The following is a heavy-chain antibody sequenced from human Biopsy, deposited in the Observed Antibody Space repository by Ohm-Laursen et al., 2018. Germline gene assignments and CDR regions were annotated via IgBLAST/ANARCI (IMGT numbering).Heavy chain of an antibody. CDR2: IYPGGST. V-gene: IGHV4-4*07. CDR3: AHGSGSYYKWDF. Sequence: SDTLSLTCNVSGGDINNYYWSWIRQPAGKGLEWIGRIYPGGSTNYNPSLKSRVTMSVDTSKKQLSLRLRSVTAADTAIYYCAHGSGSYYKWDFWGRGILVTVSS. CDR1: GGDINNYY. J-gene: IGHJ4*02. D-gene: IGHD3-10*01.